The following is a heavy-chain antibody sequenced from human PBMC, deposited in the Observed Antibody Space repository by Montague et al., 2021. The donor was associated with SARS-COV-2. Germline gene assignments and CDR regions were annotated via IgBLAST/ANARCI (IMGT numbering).Heavy chain of an antibody. CDR1: GGSFSDYY. D-gene: IGHD2-2*01. CDR2: INHSGST. V-gene: IGHV4-34*01. CDR3: SRVWRRVEPVATGHWEKDYYHYYRDV. Sequence: SETLYLTCAVYGGSFSDYYWSWIRQPQGKGLEWIGEINHSGSTNYNPSLKSRATISVDTSKNRFSLKLSSVTAADTAVYYCSRVWRRVEPVATGHWEKDYYHYYRDVWGKGTTVTVSS. J-gene: IGHJ6*03.